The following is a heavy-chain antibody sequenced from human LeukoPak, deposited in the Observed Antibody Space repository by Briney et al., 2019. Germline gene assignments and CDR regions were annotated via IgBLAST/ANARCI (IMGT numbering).Heavy chain of an antibody. V-gene: IGHV1-2*02. Sequence: WASVKVSCKASGYTFTSYGISWVRQAPGQGLGGRGWINPNSGGTNYAQKFQGRVTITRDTSISTAYMELSRLRSDDTAVYYCARVGWDSSPSDYYYYMDVWGKGTTVTISS. J-gene: IGHJ6*03. CDR2: INPNSGGT. D-gene: IGHD3-22*01. CDR1: GYTFTSYG. CDR3: ARVGWDSSPSDYYYYMDV.